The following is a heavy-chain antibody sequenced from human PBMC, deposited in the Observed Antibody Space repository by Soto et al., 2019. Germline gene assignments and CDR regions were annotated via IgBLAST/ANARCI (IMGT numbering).Heavy chain of an antibody. V-gene: IGHV3-48*03. CDR1: GFTFSSYE. J-gene: IGHJ6*02. CDR3: ARIRRTFDSYGLDV. Sequence: PGGSLRLSCAASGFTFSSYEMTWVRQAPGRGLEWVSGIGKSGRDTHTADSVKGRFTISRDNVKNSLYLQMNSLRGDDSAVYYCARIRRTFDSYGLDVWGQGTTVTVSS. D-gene: IGHD3-3*01. CDR2: IGKSGRDT.